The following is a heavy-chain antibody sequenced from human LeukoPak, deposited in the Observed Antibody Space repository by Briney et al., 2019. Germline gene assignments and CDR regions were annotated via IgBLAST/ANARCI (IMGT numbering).Heavy chain of an antibody. CDR2: ISGTTGRT. D-gene: IGHD2-21*01. CDR1: GLTLTSHS. J-gene: IGHJ6*02. V-gene: IGHV3-23*01. Sequence: SLRLSCATSGLTLTSHSTTWVRQPAGGGLEWVSGISGTTGRTFYGDAVKGRFTVSRDNSRDTRYLQMNRLRAEDAAVYFCARVACGTECYYRLDVWGQGTTVTVSS. CDR3: ARVACGTECYYRLDV.